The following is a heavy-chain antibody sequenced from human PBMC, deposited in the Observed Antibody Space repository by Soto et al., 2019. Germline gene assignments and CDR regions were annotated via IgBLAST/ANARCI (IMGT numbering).Heavy chain of an antibody. CDR2: IRSKAYGGTT. D-gene: IGHD1-26*01. Sequence: EVQLVESGGGLVQPGRSLRLSCTASGFTFGDYAMSWFRQAPGKGLEWVGFIRSKAYGGTTEYAASVKGRFTISRDDSNSIAYLQMNSLKTEDTAVYYCTREVSSWDPYMDVWGKGTTVTVSS. CDR3: TREVSSWDPYMDV. CDR1: GFTFGDYA. V-gene: IGHV3-49*03. J-gene: IGHJ6*03.